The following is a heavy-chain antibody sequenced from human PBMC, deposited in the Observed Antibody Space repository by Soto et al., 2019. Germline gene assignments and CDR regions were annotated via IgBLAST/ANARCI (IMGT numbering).Heavy chain of an antibody. CDR3: ARDQGLTVAGPNDAFDI. CDR2: IWYDGSNK. J-gene: IGHJ3*02. V-gene: IGHV3-33*01. CDR1: GFTFSSYG. Sequence: PGGSLRLSCAASGFTFSSYGMHWVRQAPGKGLEWVAVIWYDGSNKYYADSVKGRFTISRDNSKNTLYLQMNSLRAEDTAVYYCARDQGLTVAGPNDAFDIWGQGTMVTVSS. D-gene: IGHD6-19*01.